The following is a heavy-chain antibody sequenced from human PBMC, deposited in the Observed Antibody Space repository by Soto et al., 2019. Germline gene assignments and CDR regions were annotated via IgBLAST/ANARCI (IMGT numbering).Heavy chain of an antibody. Sequence: TSVKVSCKASGYTFTGNAMHWVRQAPGQRLEWMGWINAGNGNTKYSQKFQGRVTITRDTSASTAYMELSSLRSEDTAVYYCARGIAPCYFDYWGQGTLVTVSS. CDR1: GYTFTGNA. CDR3: ARGIAPCYFDY. D-gene: IGHD2-15*01. V-gene: IGHV1-3*01. CDR2: INAGNGNT. J-gene: IGHJ4*02.